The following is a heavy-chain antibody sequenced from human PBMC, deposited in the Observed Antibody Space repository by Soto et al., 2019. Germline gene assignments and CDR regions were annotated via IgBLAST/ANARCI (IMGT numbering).Heavy chain of an antibody. CDR3: AKYYIAAAGILGFDY. CDR2: ISSNSAYI. D-gene: IGHD6-13*01. Sequence: GGSLRLSCAASGFTFRSFTMNWVRQAPGKGLEWVSTISSNSAYIYYTDALRGRFTISRDNSKNTLYLQMNSLRAEDTAVYYCAKYYIAAAGILGFDYWGQGTLVTVSS. CDR1: GFTFRSFT. J-gene: IGHJ4*02. V-gene: IGHV3-21*04.